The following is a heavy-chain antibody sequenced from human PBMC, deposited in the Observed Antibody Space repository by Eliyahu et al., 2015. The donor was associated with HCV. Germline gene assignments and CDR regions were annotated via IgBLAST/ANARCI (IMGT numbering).Heavy chain of an antibody. CDR1: GGSVSTNRYS. J-gene: IGHJ3*02. CDR3: ASPPSGAGAFDI. D-gene: IGHD3-10*01. V-gene: IGHV4-39*02. Sequence: QLQESGPGMLKPSETLSLSCTASGGSVSTNRYSWSWIRQPPGKGLEWIGLMYYTGNTYYNPSLKSRVSMSIDTSRNHFSLNLTSVTATDTAVYYCASPPSGAGAFDIWGQGTLVTVS. CDR2: MYYTGNT.